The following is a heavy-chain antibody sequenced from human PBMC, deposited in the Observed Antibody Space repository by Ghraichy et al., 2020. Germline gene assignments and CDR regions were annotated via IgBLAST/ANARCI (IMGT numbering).Heavy chain of an antibody. CDR1: GFTFSSYA. CDR3: AKGALVAAVTDAFDI. J-gene: IGHJ3*02. V-gene: IGHV3-23*03. Sequence: GGSLRLSCAASGFTFSSYAMSWVRQAPGKGLEWVSVIYSGGSSTYYADSVKGRFTISRDNSKNTLYLQMNSLTAEDTAVYYCAKGALVAAVTDAFDIWGQGTMVTVSS. D-gene: IGHD2-15*01. CDR2: IYSGGSST.